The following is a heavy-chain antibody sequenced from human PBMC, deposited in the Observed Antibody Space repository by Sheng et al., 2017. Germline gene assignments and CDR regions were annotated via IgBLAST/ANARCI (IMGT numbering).Heavy chain of an antibody. CDR1: GFTCSNCD. J-gene: IGHJ4*02. CDR2: ITGSGEDS. D-gene: IGHD3-10*01. V-gene: IGHV3-23*04. Sequence: VNLVESGGGLVKPGGSLRLSCAASGFTCSNCDINWVRQVPGKGLEWVSGITGSGEDSHYADSVKGRFTISRDNSKNIIYLQMNSLRVEDTAVYYCAKLNWFEGGRGDRGYWGQGTLVTVSS. CDR3: AKLNWFEGGRGDRGY.